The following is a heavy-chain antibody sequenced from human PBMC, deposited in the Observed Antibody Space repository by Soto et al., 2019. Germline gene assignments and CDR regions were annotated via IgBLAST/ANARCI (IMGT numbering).Heavy chain of an antibody. D-gene: IGHD5-18*01. J-gene: IGHJ4*02. Sequence: HPGGSLRLSCAASGFTFSYYWMNWVRQAPGKGLEWVANIKQDGSEKYYVDSVKGRFTISRDNAKNSLYLQMNSLRAEDTAVYHCTRDASLVDLAMADWGQGTLVTVSS. V-gene: IGHV3-7*04. CDR3: TRDASLVDLAMAD. CDR2: IKQDGSEK. CDR1: GFTFSYYW.